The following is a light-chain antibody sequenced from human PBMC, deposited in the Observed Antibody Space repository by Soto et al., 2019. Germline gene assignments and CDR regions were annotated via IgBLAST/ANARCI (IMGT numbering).Light chain of an antibody. V-gene: IGKV1-17*01. CDR3: LQHSTYTLT. Sequence: DIQMTQFPSSLSASVGDRVTITCRASQGIRNDLAWYQQKPGKAPKRLIYAASSLQSGVPSRLSVSGSGTEFTLAISSLQPEDFATIYCLQHSTYTLTFGQATKVEIK. J-gene: IGKJ1*01. CDR1: QGIRND. CDR2: AAS.